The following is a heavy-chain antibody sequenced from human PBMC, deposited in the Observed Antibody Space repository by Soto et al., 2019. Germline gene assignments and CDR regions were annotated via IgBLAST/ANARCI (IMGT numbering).Heavy chain of an antibody. CDR3: ARHPRKLRGGGPASADY. D-gene: IGHD3-10*01. CDR2: IYYSGST. Sequence: QLQLQESGPGLVKPSETLSLTCTVSGGSISSSSYYWGWIRQPPGKGLEWIGSIYYSGSTYYNPSLKSRVTISVDTSKNQFSLKLSSVTAADTAVYYCARHPRKLRGGGPASADYWGQGTLVTVSS. CDR1: GGSISSSSYY. J-gene: IGHJ4*02. V-gene: IGHV4-39*01.